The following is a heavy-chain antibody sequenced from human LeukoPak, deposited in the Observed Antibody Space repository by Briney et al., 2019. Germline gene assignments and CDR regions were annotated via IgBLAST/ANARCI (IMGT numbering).Heavy chain of an antibody. CDR1: GGSISRYY. CDR2: IYYSGST. V-gene: IGHV4-59*08. D-gene: IGHD3-22*01. Sequence: SETLSLTCTVSGGSISRYYWSWIRQPPGKGLEWIGYIYYSGSTNYNPSLKSRVTFSVDTSKNQVFLKLSSVTAADTAVYYCARRGYDSSGYYPYFDYRGQGTLVTVSS. J-gene: IGHJ4*02. CDR3: ARRGYDSSGYYPYFDY.